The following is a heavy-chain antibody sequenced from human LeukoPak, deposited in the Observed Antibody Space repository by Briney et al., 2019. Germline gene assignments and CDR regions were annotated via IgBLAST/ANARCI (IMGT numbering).Heavy chain of an antibody. CDR1: GGSFSGYY. CDR3: ARVPAAIPQAGYYGMDV. D-gene: IGHD2-2*02. CDR2: INHSGST. V-gene: IGHV4-34*01. Sequence: SETLSLTCAVYGGSFSGYYWSWIRQPPGKGLEWIGEINHSGSTNYNPSLKSRVTISVDTSKNQFSLKLSSVTAADTAVYYCARVPAAIPQAGYYGMDVWGQGTTVTVSS. J-gene: IGHJ6*02.